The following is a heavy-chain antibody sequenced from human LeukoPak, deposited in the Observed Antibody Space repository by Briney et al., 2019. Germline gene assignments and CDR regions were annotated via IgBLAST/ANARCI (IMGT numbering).Heavy chain of an antibody. CDR1: GGSISSSNYY. V-gene: IGHV4-39*07. D-gene: IGHD3-22*01. CDR3: ARELYSSGYHDAFDI. CDR2: ISYGGST. Sequence: SGPLSLTCTVSGGSISSSNYYWGWIRQPPGKGLEWIGSISYGGSTNYNPSLKSRVTISVDTSKNQFSLKLSSVTAADTAVYYCARELYSSGYHDAFDIWGQGTMVTVSS. J-gene: IGHJ3*02.